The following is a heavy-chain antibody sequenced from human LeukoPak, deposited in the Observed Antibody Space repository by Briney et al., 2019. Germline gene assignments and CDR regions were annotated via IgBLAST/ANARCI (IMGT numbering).Heavy chain of an antibody. CDR3: ARDYDFWSGYYDDAFDI. CDR1: GYTFTSYD. D-gene: IGHD3-3*01. J-gene: IGHJ3*02. CDR2: IIPIFGTA. V-gene: IGHV1-69*06. Sequence: SVKVSCKASGYTFTSYDINWVRQATGQGLEWMGGIIPIFGTANYAQKFQGRVTITADKSTSTAYMELSSLRSEDTAVYYCARDYDFWSGYYDDAFDIWGQGTMVTVSS.